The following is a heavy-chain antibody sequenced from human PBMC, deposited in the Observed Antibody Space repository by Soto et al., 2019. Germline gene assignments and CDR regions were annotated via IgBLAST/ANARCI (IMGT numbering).Heavy chain of an antibody. CDR2: TYYRSKWYY. CDR1: GDSVSSNSAC. D-gene: IGHD1-26*01. J-gene: IGHJ4*01. CDR3: ARGEQYSGRIFDY. Sequence: SQTLSLTCAITGDSVSSNSACCSWVRQSPSRGLEWLGRTYYRSKWYYEYAVSVRGRITINPDTSKNQYSLQLNSVTPEDTAVYFCARGEQYSGRIFDYWGQGTLVTVSS. V-gene: IGHV6-1*01.